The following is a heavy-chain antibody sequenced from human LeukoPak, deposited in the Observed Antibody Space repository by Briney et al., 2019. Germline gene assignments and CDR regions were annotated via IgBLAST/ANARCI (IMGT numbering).Heavy chain of an antibody. CDR1: GGSFSGYY. Sequence: SQTLSLTCAVYGGSFSGYYWSWIRQPPGKGLEWIGTIYYSGSTYYSPSLKSRVTISVDTSKNQVSLKLRSVTAADTAVYHCARDWSSSSYTYYYYYMDVWGKGTTVTVSS. CDR3: ARDWSSSSYTYYYYYMDV. V-gene: IGHV4-34*01. J-gene: IGHJ6*03. CDR2: IYYSGST. D-gene: IGHD6-6*01.